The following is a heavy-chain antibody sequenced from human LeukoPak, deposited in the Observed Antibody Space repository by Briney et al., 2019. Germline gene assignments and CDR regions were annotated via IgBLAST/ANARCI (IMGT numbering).Heavy chain of an antibody. CDR2: IKEDGREI. V-gene: IGHV3-7*01. CDR1: GFTFSSHW. J-gene: IGHJ4*02. D-gene: IGHD5-18*01. Sequence: SGGSLRLSCAASGFTFSSHWMSWVRQAPGKGLEWVANIKEDGREIYYVASVKGRFTISRDNAKNSLYLQVNSLRGEDTAVYYCTRRGYGYWGQGTLVTVSS. CDR3: TRRGYGY.